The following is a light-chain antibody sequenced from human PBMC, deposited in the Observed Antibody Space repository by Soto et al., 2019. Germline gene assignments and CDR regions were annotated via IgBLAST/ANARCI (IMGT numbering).Light chain of an antibody. Sequence: EIVLTQSPDTLSLSPGERATLSCRASQTVISTYIAWYQQKPGQAPRLLIHGASSRATGIPDRFSGSGSGTDFNLTISRLEPEDFVVYFCQHYGSSLWTFGQGTKVEIK. CDR1: QTVISTY. V-gene: IGKV3-20*01. CDR3: QHYGSSLWT. J-gene: IGKJ1*01. CDR2: GAS.